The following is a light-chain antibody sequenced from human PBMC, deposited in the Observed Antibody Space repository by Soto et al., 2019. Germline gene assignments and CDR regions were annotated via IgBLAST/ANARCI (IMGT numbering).Light chain of an antibody. Sequence: EIVLTQSPGILSLSPGERASLSCGASQSISNYLAWYQRKPGQAPRLLIYDTSDRATGIPARFSGSGSGTDFTLTISSLEPEDFAVFYCQQRSIWPWTFGQGTKVDIK. CDR1: QSISNY. CDR3: QQRSIWPWT. J-gene: IGKJ1*01. V-gene: IGKV3-11*01. CDR2: DTS.